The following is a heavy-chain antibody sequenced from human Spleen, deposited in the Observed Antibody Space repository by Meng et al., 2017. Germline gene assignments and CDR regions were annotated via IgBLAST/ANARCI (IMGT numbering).Heavy chain of an antibody. CDR1: GYNFPNYW. J-gene: IGHJ4*02. V-gene: IGHV5-51*01. D-gene: IGHD3-22*01. CDR3: ARPSASSGYYYDLIY. CDR2: IYPGDSDV. Sequence: ESLKISCKASGYNFPNYWIAWVRQMPGKGLELMGIIYPGDSDVVYSSSFQGQVTISADKSITTAYLQWSTLKPSDTAIYYCARPSASSGYYYDLIYWGQGTLVTVSS.